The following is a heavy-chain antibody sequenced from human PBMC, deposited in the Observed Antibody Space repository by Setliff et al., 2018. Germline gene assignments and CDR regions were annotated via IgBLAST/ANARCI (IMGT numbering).Heavy chain of an antibody. CDR2: ISVSGSYI. Sequence: LRLSCAASGFTFSDYYMSWIRQAPGKGLEWVSYISVSGSYIDYADSVKGRFTISRDNTKNSVYLQISSLTVEDTAVYYCARDKDKDFDFWGQGTLVTVSS. J-gene: IGHJ4*02. V-gene: IGHV3-11*05. CDR1: GFTFSDYY. CDR3: ARDKDKDFDF.